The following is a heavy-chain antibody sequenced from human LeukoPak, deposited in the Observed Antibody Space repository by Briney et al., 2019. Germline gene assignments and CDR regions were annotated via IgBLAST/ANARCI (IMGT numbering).Heavy chain of an antibody. D-gene: IGHD2-21*01. CDR3: AKDVDAKYYYYYYMDV. CDR2: INPNSGGA. Sequence: ASVKVSCKASGYTFTGYYMHWVRQAPGQGLEWMGWINPNSGGANYAQKFQGRVAMARDTSISTAYMELSRLRSDDTAVYYCAKDVDAKYYYYYYMDVWGKGTTVTVSS. J-gene: IGHJ6*03. CDR1: GYTFTGYY. V-gene: IGHV1-2*02.